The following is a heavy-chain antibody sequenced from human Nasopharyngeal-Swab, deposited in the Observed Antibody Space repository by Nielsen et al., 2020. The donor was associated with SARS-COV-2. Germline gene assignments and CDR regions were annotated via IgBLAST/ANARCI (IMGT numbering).Heavy chain of an antibody. J-gene: IGHJ4*02. CDR3: ARGSGPHSLEFDY. CDR2: TYYRSKWYN. Sequence: WIRQSPSRGLEWLGRTYYRSKWYNDYALSVRSRLSINADTSKNQLSLQLNSVTPEDTAVYYCARGSGPHSLEFDYWGQGTLVTVSS. D-gene: IGHD1-26*01. V-gene: IGHV6-1*01.